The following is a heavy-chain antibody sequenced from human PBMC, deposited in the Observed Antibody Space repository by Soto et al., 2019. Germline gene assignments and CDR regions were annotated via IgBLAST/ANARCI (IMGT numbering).Heavy chain of an antibody. J-gene: IGHJ4*02. CDR1: GFTFSTYS. Sequence: EVQLLESGGGLVQPGGSLRLSCAASGFTFSTYSMAWVRQAPGRGPEWVSGIIQDGTPHYADSVKGRFTISRENSRSSVYLEMIALRGEDTAVYYCAKDMRPDGVWDFGHWGQGTLVTVSS. V-gene: IGHV3-23*01. D-gene: IGHD4-17*01. CDR2: IIQDGTP. CDR3: AKDMRPDGVWDFGH.